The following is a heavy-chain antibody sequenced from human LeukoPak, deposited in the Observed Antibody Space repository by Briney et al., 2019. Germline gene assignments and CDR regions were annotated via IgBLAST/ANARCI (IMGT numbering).Heavy chain of an antibody. Sequence: SVKVSCKASGGTFSSYAISWVRQAPGQGLEWMGGIIPIFSTANYAQKFQGRVTITTDESTSTAYMELSSLRSEDTAVYYCARDRTSIAAAGMNWFDPWGQGTLVTVSS. CDR1: GGTFSSYA. CDR3: ARDRTSIAAAGMNWFDP. V-gene: IGHV1-69*05. D-gene: IGHD6-13*01. J-gene: IGHJ5*02. CDR2: IIPIFSTA.